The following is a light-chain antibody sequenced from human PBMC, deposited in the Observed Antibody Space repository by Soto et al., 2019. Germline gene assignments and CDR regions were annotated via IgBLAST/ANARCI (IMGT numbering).Light chain of an antibody. CDR2: GAS. V-gene: IGKV3D-15*01. CDR3: QHYNNWPLT. J-gene: IGKJ4*01. CDR1: QSVSSN. Sequence: EIVLTQSPGTLSLSPGERATLSCRASQSVSSNNLAWYQQRPGQAPRVVIYGASTRATGIPERFSGSGSGTEFTLTITSLQSDDFALYFCQHYNNWPLTFGGGTKVEIK.